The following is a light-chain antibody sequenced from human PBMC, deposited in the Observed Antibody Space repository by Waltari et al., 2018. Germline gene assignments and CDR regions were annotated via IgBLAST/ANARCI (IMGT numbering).Light chain of an antibody. V-gene: IGLV8-61*01. CDR1: SVSLSTTSY. CDR2: KAN. CDR3: ALYMGSGIWV. Sequence: QTVVIQEPSLSVSPGGTVTLTCALSSVSLSTTSYATWYQQTPCQAPRTLVYKANARAPAVPDRFSGSILGNTAALTITGAQAEDESDYYCALYMGSGIWVFGGGTRLTVL. J-gene: IGLJ3*02.